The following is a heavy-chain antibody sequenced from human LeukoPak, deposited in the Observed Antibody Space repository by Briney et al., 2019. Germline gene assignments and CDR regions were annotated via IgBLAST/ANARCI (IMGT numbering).Heavy chain of an antibody. Sequence: GGSLRLSCAASGFTFSSYSMNWVRQAPGKGLVWVSRIISDGSNTTYADSVKGRLTISRDNAKNTLYLQMSSLRAEDTAVYYCVGNSYDSSGYYDYWGQGTLVTVSS. D-gene: IGHD3-22*01. J-gene: IGHJ4*02. CDR2: IISDGSNT. CDR3: VGNSYDSSGYYDY. CDR1: GFTFSSYS. V-gene: IGHV3-74*01.